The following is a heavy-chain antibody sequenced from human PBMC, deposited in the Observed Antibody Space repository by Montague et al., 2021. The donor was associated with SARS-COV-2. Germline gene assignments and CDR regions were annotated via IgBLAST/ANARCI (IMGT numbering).Heavy chain of an antibody. CDR3: ASSREAYNWIDA. CDR2: IYYDGSA. J-gene: IGHJ5*02. D-gene: IGHD1-26*01. CDR1: TASISTYY. Sequence: SETLSLTCSFSTASISTYYWSWVRQPPGKGLEWLGYIYYDGSATYNPSLSSRVAMSVDTSKTRFSLKLTSVTAADTAVYYCASSREAYNWIDAWGQGTLVTVSS. V-gene: IGHV4-59*13.